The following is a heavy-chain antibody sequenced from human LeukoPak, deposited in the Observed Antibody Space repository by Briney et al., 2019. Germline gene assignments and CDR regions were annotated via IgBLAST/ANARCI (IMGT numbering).Heavy chain of an antibody. V-gene: IGHV3-21*01. CDR2: ISGSGSSI. J-gene: IGHJ5*02. CDR1: GFTFSDYS. Sequence: PGGSLRLSCAASGFTFSDYSMNWVRQTPRKGLGWVSCISGSGSSIYYADSVKGRFTISRDNSKNTLYLQMNSLRAEDTAVYHCAKGGLYDWFDPWGQGTLVTVSS. D-gene: IGHD5/OR15-5a*01. CDR3: AKGGLYDWFDP.